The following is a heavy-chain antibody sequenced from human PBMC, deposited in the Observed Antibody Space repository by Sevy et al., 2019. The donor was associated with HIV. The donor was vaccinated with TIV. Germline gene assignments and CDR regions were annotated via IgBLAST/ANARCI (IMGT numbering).Heavy chain of an antibody. CDR2: IIPIFGTA. D-gene: IGHD3-9*01. CDR3: ARGKMDDILTGDYRNWFDP. Sequence: ASVKVSCKASGGTFSSYANSWVRQAPGQGLEWMGGIIPIFGTANYAQKFQGRVTITADESISTAYLELSSLRSEDTAAYYCARGKMDDILTGDYRNWFDPWGQGTLVTVSS. J-gene: IGHJ5*02. CDR1: GGTFSSYA. V-gene: IGHV1-69*13.